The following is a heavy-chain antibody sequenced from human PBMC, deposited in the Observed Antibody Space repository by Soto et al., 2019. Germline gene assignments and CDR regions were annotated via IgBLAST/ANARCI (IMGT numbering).Heavy chain of an antibody. J-gene: IGHJ4*02. CDR1: GFIFSNYA. V-gene: IGHV3-23*01. CDR3: AKANRYCSGTNCFTFDY. D-gene: IGHD2-2*01. Sequence: EVQVLESGGGLVQPGGSLRLSCAASGFIFSNYAMNWVRQAPGKGLEWVSTISGSGGSTYYADSVKGRFSISRDNYKNTMYLQMNSLRAEDTAVYYCAKANRYCSGTNCFTFDYWGQGTLVTVSS. CDR2: ISGSGGST.